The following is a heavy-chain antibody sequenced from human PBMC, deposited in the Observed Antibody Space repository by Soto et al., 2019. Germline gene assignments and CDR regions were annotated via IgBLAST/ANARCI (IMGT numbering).Heavy chain of an antibody. V-gene: IGHV3-23*01. CDR1: GFSFSSFA. CDR3: AKGVELDV. Sequence: EVLLLESGGGLVQPGGSLRLSCEASGFSFSSFAMNWVRQAPGKGLEWVSAIGDSGASTYYADSVKGRFTISRDNSRNTLYLQRNSLRAKDTAVYYCAKGVELDVWGNGTTVTVSS. D-gene: IGHD1-26*01. CDR2: IGDSGAST. J-gene: IGHJ6*04.